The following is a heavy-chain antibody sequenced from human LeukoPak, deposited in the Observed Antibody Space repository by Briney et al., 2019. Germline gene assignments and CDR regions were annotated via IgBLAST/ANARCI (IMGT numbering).Heavy chain of an antibody. D-gene: IGHD2-15*01. CDR3: AKTTVGYSSGRFPGWPADY. CDR2: IGGRGGSA. J-gene: IGHJ4*02. CDR1: GFAFGSYA. Sequence: GGSLRLSCTASGFAFGSYAVYWVRQAPGKGREWVSGIGGRGGSAHYADSVKRRFTISRDNSKNPVYLEMNSLGVEGTAVYYCAKTTVGYSSGRFPGWPADYWGQGTLVTVPS. V-gene: IGHV3-23*01.